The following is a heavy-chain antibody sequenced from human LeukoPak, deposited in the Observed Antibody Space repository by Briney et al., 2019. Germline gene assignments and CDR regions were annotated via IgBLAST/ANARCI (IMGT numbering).Heavy chain of an antibody. CDR1: GFTFSSYW. CDR2: IKQDGSEK. D-gene: IGHD5-24*01. J-gene: IGHJ2*01. V-gene: IGHV3-7*01. Sequence: GGSLRLSCAASGFTFSSYWINWVRQAPGKGLEWVANIKQDGSEKNYVDFVKGRFTISRDNAKNSLDLQMNSLRAEDTAMYYCARARGAGYQWYFDLWGRGTLVTVSS. CDR3: ARARGAGYQWYFDL.